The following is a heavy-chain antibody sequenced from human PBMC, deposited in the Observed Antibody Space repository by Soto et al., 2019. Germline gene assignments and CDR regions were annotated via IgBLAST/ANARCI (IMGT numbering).Heavy chain of an antibody. J-gene: IGHJ4*02. Sequence: PGESLKISCKGSGYSFTSYWISWVRQMPGKGLEWMGRIDPSDSYTNYSPSFQGHVTISADKSISTAYLQWSSLKASDTAMYYCATTYYYDSSGYYTTRNYFDYWGQGTLVTVSS. CDR1: GYSFTSYW. D-gene: IGHD3-22*01. CDR3: ATTYYYDSSGYYTTRNYFDY. CDR2: IDPSDSYT. V-gene: IGHV5-10-1*01.